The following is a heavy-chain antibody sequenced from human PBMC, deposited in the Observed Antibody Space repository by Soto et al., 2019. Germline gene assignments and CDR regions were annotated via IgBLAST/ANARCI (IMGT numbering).Heavy chain of an antibody. CDR3: AIRQRYGDFDY. Sequence: ASVKVSCKVSGYTLTELSMHWVRQAPGKGLEWMGRFDAEDGETNYAQKFQGRVTMTKDTSTGTAYMELRSLRSDDTAVYYCAIRQRYGDFDYWGQGTLVTVSS. D-gene: IGHD4-17*01. J-gene: IGHJ4*02. V-gene: IGHV1-24*01. CDR1: GYTLTELS. CDR2: FDAEDGET.